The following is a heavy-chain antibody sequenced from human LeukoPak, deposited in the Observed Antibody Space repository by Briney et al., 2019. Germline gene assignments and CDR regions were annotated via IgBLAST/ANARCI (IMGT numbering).Heavy chain of an antibody. CDR3: ARARVVPAAMRDYYYYYMDV. D-gene: IGHD2-2*01. CDR2: IYPGDSNT. J-gene: IGHJ6*03. CDR1: GYIFTTYW. V-gene: IGHV5-51*01. Sequence: GESLKISCQGSGYIFTTYWIGWVRQLPGKGLEWMGIIYPGDSNTRYSPSFQGQVTISADKSISTAYLQWSSLKASDTAMYYCARARVVPAAMRDYYYYYMDVWGKGTTVTVSS.